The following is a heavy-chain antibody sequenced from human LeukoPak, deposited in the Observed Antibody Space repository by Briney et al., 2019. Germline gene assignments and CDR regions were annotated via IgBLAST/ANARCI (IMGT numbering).Heavy chain of an antibody. CDR1: GYTFTGYY. D-gene: IGHD1-1*01. J-gene: IGHJ4*02. V-gene: IGHV1-2*02. CDR2: INPNSGGT. CDR3: ARSPVLDRNDWSFAD. Sequence: ASVKVSCKASGYTFTGYYMHWVRQAPGQGLEWMGWINPNSGGTNYAQKFQGRVTMTRDTSISTAYMELSRLRSDDTAVYYCARSPVLDRNDWSFADWGQGTLVTVSS.